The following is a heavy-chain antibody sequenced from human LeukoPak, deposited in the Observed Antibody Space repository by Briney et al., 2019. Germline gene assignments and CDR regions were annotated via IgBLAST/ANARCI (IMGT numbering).Heavy chain of an antibody. CDR3: ARDRLIVVVPAATDY. Sequence: ASVKVSCKAYGYTFTSYGISWVRQAPGQGLEWMGWISAYNGNTNYAQKLQGRVTMTTDTSTSTAYMELRSLRSDDTAVYYCARDRLIVVVPAATDYWGQGTLVTVSS. CDR2: ISAYNGNT. CDR1: GYTFTSYG. D-gene: IGHD2-2*01. V-gene: IGHV1-18*01. J-gene: IGHJ4*02.